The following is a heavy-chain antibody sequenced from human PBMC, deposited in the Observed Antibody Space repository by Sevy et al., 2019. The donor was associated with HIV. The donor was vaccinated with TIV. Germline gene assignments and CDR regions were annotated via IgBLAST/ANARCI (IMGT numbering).Heavy chain of an antibody. CDR2: ISGSGGST. J-gene: IGHJ3*02. V-gene: IGHV3-23*01. Sequence: GGSLRLSCAASGFTFSSYAMSWVRQAPGKGLEWVSAISGSGGSTYYADSVKGRFTISRDNSKNTLYLQMNSLRAEDTAVYYCAKDWWYSGSYFSLGAFDIWGQGTMVTVSS. CDR1: GFTFSSYA. D-gene: IGHD1-26*01. CDR3: AKDWWYSGSYFSLGAFDI.